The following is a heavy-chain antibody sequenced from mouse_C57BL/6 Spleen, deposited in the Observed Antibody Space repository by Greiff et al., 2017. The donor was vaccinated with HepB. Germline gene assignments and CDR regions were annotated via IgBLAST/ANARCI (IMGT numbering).Heavy chain of an antibody. Sequence: QVQLQQPGAELVRPGSSVKLSCKASGYTFTSYWMHWVKQRPIQGLEWIGNIDPSDSETHYNQKFKDKATLTVDKSSSTAYMQLSSLTSEDSAVYYCARGDYGEGFDYWGQGTTLTVSS. CDR3: ARGDYGEGFDY. CDR2: IDPSDSET. J-gene: IGHJ2*01. D-gene: IGHD2-4*01. V-gene: IGHV1-52*01. CDR1: GYTFTSYW.